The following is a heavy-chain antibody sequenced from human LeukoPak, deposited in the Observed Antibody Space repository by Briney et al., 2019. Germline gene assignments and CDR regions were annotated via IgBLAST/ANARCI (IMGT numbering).Heavy chain of an antibody. CDR2: IIPIFGIA. D-gene: IGHD3-22*01. CDR3: AGESRPNYYDSSGYRFDY. V-gene: IGHV1-69*04. CDR1: GGTFSSYA. Sequence: SVKVSRKASGGTFSSYAISWVRQAPGQGLEWVGRIIPIFGIANYAQKFQGRVTITADKSTSTAYMELSSLRYEDTAVYYCAGESRPNYYDSSGYRFDYWGQGTLVTVSS. J-gene: IGHJ4*02.